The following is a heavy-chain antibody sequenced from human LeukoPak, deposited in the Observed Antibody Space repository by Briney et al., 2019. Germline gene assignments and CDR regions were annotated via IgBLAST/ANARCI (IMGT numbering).Heavy chain of an antibody. CDR3: ARDKEIAAAGIPFEY. V-gene: IGHV3-21*01. D-gene: IGHD6-13*01. CDR1: GFSFSSYS. J-gene: IGHJ4*02. Sequence: GGSLRLSCAASGFSFSSYSMNWVRQAPGKGLEWVSSITSRSSYIYYGDSVKGRFTISRDNAKNSLYLQMNSLRAEDTAVYYCARDKEIAAAGIPFEYWGQGTLVTVSS. CDR2: ITSRSSYI.